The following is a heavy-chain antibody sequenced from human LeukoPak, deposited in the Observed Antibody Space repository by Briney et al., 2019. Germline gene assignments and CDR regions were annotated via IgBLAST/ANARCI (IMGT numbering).Heavy chain of an antibody. J-gene: IGHJ5*02. CDR1: GFTFNYYS. V-gene: IGHV3-21*01. CDR2: ISSSSSYI. D-gene: IGHD4-17*01. Sequence: GGSLRLSCAASGFTFNYYSMNWVRQAPGKGLGWVSSISSSSSYIYYADSVKGRFTISRDNAKNSLYLQMNSLRAEDTAVYYCARVKGTTVTTVHLDPWGQGTLVTVSS. CDR3: ARVKGTTVTTVHLDP.